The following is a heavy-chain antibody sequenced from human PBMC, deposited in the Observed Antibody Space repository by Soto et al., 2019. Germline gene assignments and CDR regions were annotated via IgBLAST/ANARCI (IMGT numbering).Heavy chain of an antibody. D-gene: IGHD2-2*02. Sequence: RGESLKISCKGSGYSFTSYWISWVRQMPGKGLEWMGRIDPSDSYNNYSPSFQGHVTISADKSISTVYLQWSSLKASDTAMYYCARHESIVAVPAAIPGDYGMDVWGQGTTVTVSS. V-gene: IGHV5-10-1*01. CDR3: ARHESIVAVPAAIPGDYGMDV. CDR2: IDPSDSYN. CDR1: GYSFTSYW. J-gene: IGHJ6*02.